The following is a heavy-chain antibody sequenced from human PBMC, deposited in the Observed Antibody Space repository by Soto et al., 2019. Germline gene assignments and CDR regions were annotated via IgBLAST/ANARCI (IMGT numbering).Heavy chain of an antibody. D-gene: IGHD3-16*01. Sequence: GGSLRLSCAASGFTFSSFWMSWVRQAPGKGLEWVANIKQDGSEKSYVDSVKGRFIISRDNVENSLFLQMNNLGAEDTAVYYCTRVGSRKPNDFWGRGPLVTVSS. J-gene: IGHJ4*02. CDR2: IKQDGSEK. V-gene: IGHV3-7*01. CDR3: TRVGSRKPNDF. CDR1: GFTFSSFW.